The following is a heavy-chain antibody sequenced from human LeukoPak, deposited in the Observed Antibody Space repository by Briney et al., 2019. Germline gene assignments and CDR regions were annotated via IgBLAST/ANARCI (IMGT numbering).Heavy chain of an antibody. V-gene: IGHV3-30*18. D-gene: IGHD3-16*02. CDR3: AKLRIGDYVWGSYRRSDY. J-gene: IGHJ4*02. Sequence: GGSLRLSCAASGFTFSSYGMHWVRQAPGKGLEWVAVISYDGSNKYYADSVKGRFTISRDNSKNTLYLQMNSLRAEDTAVYYCAKLRIGDYVWGSYRRSDYWGQGTLVTVSS. CDR1: GFTFSSYG. CDR2: ISYDGSNK.